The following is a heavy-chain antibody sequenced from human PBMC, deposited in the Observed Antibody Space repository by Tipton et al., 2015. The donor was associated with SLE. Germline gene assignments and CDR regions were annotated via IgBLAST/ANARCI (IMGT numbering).Heavy chain of an antibody. Sequence: SLRLSCAASGFTFSNYWMYWVRQTPGQGLVWVSGINSDGSMIGYADSVKGRFTISRDNAKNMMYLQMNSLRAEDTAVYYCARDSSGPINMDVWGQGTTVTVSS. CDR3: ARDSSGPINMDV. J-gene: IGHJ6*02. CDR2: INSDGSMI. D-gene: IGHD3-22*01. CDR1: GFTFSNYW. V-gene: IGHV3-74*01.